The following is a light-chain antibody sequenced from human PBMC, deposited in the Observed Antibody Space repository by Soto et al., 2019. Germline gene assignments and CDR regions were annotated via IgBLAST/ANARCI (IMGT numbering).Light chain of an antibody. CDR3: QHYGRSRGT. Sequence: EIVLTQSPGTLSFSPGERATLSCRASQSVISTYLAWYQQKPGQAPRLLICGASSRATGIPDRFSGSGSGRDFTLTISRLEPEGFAVYYGQHYGRSRGTFGQGTKVEI. CDR2: GAS. V-gene: IGKV3-20*01. CDR1: QSVISTY. J-gene: IGKJ1*01.